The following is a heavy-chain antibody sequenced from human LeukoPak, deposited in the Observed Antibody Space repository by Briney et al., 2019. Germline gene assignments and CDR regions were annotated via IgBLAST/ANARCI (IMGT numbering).Heavy chain of an antibody. CDR2: INHSGST. CDR3: ASPGRPGRRTGWFDP. Sequence: SETLSLTCAVYGGSFSGYYWSWIRQPPGEGLEWIGEINHSGSTNYNPSLKSRVTISVDTSKNQFSLKLSSVTAADTAVYYCASPGRPGRRTGWFDPWGQGTLVTVSS. D-gene: IGHD3/OR15-3a*01. CDR1: GGSFSGYY. J-gene: IGHJ5*02. V-gene: IGHV4-34*01.